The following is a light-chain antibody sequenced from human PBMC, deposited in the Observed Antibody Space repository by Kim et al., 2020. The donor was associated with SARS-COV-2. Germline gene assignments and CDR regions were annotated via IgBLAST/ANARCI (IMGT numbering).Light chain of an antibody. Sequence: GQSAPIACTGTSRDVGGYNYVSWYQQHPGKAPKLMIYDVSKRPSGVPDRFSGSKSGNTASLTISGLQAEDEADYYCCSYAGSYTYVFGTGTKVTVL. CDR2: DVS. J-gene: IGLJ1*01. V-gene: IGLV2-11*01. CDR1: SRDVGGYNY. CDR3: CSYAGSYTYV.